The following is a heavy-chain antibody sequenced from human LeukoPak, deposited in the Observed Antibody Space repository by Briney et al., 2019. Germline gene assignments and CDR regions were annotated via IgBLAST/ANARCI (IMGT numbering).Heavy chain of an antibody. D-gene: IGHD3-10*01. CDR1: AFTFSIYS. CDR3: ANVVRGAPNAFDI. V-gene: IGHV3-23*01. CDR2: ISGSGGST. J-gene: IGHJ3*02. Sequence: GGSLRLSCAASAFTFSIYSMNWVRQAPGKGLEWVSAISGSGGSTYYADSVKGRFTISRDNSKNTLYLQMNSLRAEDTAVYYCANVVRGAPNAFDIWGQGTMVTVSS.